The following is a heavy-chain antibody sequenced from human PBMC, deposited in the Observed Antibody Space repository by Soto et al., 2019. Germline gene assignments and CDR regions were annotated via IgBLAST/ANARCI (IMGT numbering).Heavy chain of an antibody. V-gene: IGHV5-51*01. J-gene: IGHJ4*02. CDR3: ARRSLLLGYCSSTSCYTLFDY. D-gene: IGHD2-2*02. CDR1: GYSFTSYW. Sequence: GESLKISCKGSGYSFTSYWIGRVRQMPGKGLEWMGIIYPGDSDTRYSPSFQGQVTISADKSISTAYLQWSSLKASDTAMYYCARRSLLLGYCSSTSCYTLFDYWGQGTLVTVSS. CDR2: IYPGDSDT.